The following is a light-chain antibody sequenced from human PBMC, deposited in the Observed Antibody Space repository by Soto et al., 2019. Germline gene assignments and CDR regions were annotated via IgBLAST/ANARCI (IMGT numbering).Light chain of an antibody. V-gene: IGLV2-23*01. CDR2: EGT. CDR1: SSDIGSYDL. CDR3: CSYAGSRTYV. Sequence: SALTQPASVSGPLGQSIVISCTGSSSDIGSYDLVSWYQQYPGKAPKVVIFEGTKRPSGVSNRFSGSKSGNTASLTISGLQTEDEADYYCCSYAGSRTYVFGAGTKVTVL. J-gene: IGLJ1*01.